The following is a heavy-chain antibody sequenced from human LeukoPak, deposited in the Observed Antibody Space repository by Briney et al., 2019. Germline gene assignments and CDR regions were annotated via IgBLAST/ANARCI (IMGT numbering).Heavy chain of an antibody. CDR3: TTLWEPQEGLDY. J-gene: IGHJ4*02. Sequence: PGGSLRLSCAASGFTFSNAWMSWVRQAPGKGLEWVGRIKSKTDGGTTDYAAPVKGRFTISRDDSKNTLYLQMNSLKTEDTAVYYCTTLWEPQEGLDYWGQGTLVTVSS. CDR1: GFTFSNAW. V-gene: IGHV3-15*01. D-gene: IGHD1-26*01. CDR2: IKSKTDGGTT.